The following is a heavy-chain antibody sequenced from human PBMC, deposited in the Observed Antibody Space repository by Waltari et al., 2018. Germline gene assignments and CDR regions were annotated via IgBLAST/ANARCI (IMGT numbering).Heavy chain of an antibody. V-gene: IGHV4-59*01. CDR1: GGSISSYY. CDR2: IYYSGST. CDR3: ARVGMITFGGVIVSDYYYMAV. D-gene: IGHD3-16*02. J-gene: IGHJ6*03. Sequence: QVQLQESGPGLVKPSETLSLTCTVSGGSISSYYWSWIRQPPGKGLEWIGYIYYSGSTNYNPSLKSRVTISVDTSKNQFSLKLSSVTAADTAVYYCARVGMITFGGVIVSDYYYMAVWGKGTTVTISS.